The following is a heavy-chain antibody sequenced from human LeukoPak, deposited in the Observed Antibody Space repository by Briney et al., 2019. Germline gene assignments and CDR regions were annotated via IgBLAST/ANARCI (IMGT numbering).Heavy chain of an antibody. CDR1: GFTFSSSS. V-gene: IGHV3-21*01. CDR3: AKSLTPDRDWFDS. D-gene: IGHD4/OR15-4a*01. J-gene: IGHJ5*01. CDR2: IGSSGRYI. Sequence: GGSLRLSCAASGFTFSSSSMNWVRQAPGKGLEWVSSIGSSGRYIYFADSVKGRFTISRDNAKNSVSLQMNSLRGEDTAVYYCAKSLTPDRDWFDSWGQGTLVTVSS.